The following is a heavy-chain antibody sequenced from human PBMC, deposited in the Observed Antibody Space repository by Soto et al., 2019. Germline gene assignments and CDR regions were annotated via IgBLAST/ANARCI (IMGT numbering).Heavy chain of an antibody. V-gene: IGHV1-24*01. D-gene: IGHD2-21*01. CDR3: AAGVCGGLDI. CDR2: FHPEEGET. J-gene: IGHJ3*02. CDR1: GYILSKIS. Sequence: HVQVVQSGAEVKKAGDSVRVSCKISGYILSKISMHWVRQAPGKGLEWMGGFHPEEGETIYAQKLQGRVTMTEDISTDTADRELGSLRSEDTAVYYCAAGVCGGLDIWGSGTMVTVSS.